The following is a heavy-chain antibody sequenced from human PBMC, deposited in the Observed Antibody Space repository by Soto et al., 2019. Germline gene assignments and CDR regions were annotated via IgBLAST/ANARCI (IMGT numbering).Heavy chain of an antibody. CDR1: GYSISSCYY. CDR2: IYHSGSN. D-gene: IGHD1-20*01. Sequence: KTSETLSLTCAVAGYSISSCYYWGWIRQPQGKGLEWIGSIYHSGSNYYNPSLKGRVTISVDTSKNQLSLKLSSVTAADTAVYYWARVGVDNWINFDYWGQGTLVTVSS. V-gene: IGHV4-38-2*01. CDR3: ARVGVDNWINFDY. J-gene: IGHJ4*02.